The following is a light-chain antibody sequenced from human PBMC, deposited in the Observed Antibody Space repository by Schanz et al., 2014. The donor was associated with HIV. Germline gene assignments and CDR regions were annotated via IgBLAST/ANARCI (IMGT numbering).Light chain of an antibody. CDR3: QSYDSSLSGFDV. Sequence: QSVLTQPPSVSGAPGQRVTISCTGSSSNIGAGYHVHWYQQLPGTAPKLLISGNGNRPSGVPDRFSVSKSGTSASLAITGLQSGDEADYYCQSYDSSLSGFDVFGTGTKVTVL. CDR2: GNG. CDR1: SSNIGAGYH. J-gene: IGLJ1*01. V-gene: IGLV1-40*01.